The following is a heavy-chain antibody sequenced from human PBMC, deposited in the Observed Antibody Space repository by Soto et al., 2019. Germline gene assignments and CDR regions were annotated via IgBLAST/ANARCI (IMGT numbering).Heavy chain of an antibody. CDR3: AKDKGPYYDFWSGQRWFDP. V-gene: IGHV3-30*18. Sequence: QVQLVESGGGVVHPGTSLRLSCAASGFTFSTHGMHWVRQAPGKGPEWVAVISHAGSKKNYVESVEGRFSISRDNSKSIMHLQMYNVRTEDTAVYYCAKDKGPYYDFWSGQRWFDPWGQGTLVTVSS. D-gene: IGHD3-3*01. CDR2: ISHAGSKK. CDR1: GFTFSTHG. J-gene: IGHJ5*02.